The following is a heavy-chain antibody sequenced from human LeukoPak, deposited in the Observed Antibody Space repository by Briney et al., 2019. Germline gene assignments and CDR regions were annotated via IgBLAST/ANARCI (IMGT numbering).Heavy chain of an antibody. CDR1: GGSISSGSYY. D-gene: IGHD3-3*01. Sequence: SETLSLTCTVSGGSISSGSYYWSWIRQPAGKGLEWIGRIYTSGSTNYNPSLKSRVTISVDTSKNQFSLKLSSVTAADTAVYYCAWGYDFWSGYSDKNAFDIWGQGTMVTVSS. CDR2: IYTSGST. CDR3: AWGYDFWSGYSDKNAFDI. J-gene: IGHJ3*02. V-gene: IGHV4-61*02.